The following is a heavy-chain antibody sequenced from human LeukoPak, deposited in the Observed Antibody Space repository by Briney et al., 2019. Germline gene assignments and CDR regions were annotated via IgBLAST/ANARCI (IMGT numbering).Heavy chain of an antibody. J-gene: IGHJ4*02. CDR3: ARDRNYYFDY. CDR1: GGSISSYY. D-gene: IGHD1-14*01. V-gene: IGHV4-59*01. CDR2: IYYNGNT. Sequence: SETLSLTCSGSGGSISSYYWSWIRQPPGKGLEWIGYIYYNGNTNYNPSLKSRVTISVDTSKNQFSLKLSSVTAADTAVYYCARDRNYYFDYWGQGTLVTVSS.